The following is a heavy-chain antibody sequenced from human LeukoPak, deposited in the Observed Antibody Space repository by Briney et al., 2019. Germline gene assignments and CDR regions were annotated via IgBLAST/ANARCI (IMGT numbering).Heavy chain of an antibody. Sequence: GGSLRLSCAASGFTFNKYAMSWVRQAPGEGLEWGSAISSSGGRTDYADSVKGRFTISRDNSKNTVYLQMNCLRAEDTAVYYCAKVVRKYDSSGYSYAFDFWGQGTMVTVSS. V-gene: IGHV3-23*01. CDR3: AKVVRKYDSSGYSYAFDF. CDR1: GFTFNKYA. D-gene: IGHD3-22*01. J-gene: IGHJ3*01. CDR2: ISSSGGRT.